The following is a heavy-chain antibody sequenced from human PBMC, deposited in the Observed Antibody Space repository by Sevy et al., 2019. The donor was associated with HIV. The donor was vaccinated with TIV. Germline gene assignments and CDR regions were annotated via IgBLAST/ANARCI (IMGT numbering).Heavy chain of an antibody. J-gene: IGHJ5*02. CDR2: MNPNSGNT. V-gene: IGHV1-8*01. D-gene: IGHD2-2*03. CDR1: GYTFTNYD. Sequence: ASVKVSCNASGYTFTNYDINWVRQATGQGLEWMGWMNPNSGNTGYAQKFQGRVTMTRNTSISTAYMELSSLRSEDTAVYYCARGTVLLGIVVVPAARGWFDPWGQGTLVTVSS. CDR3: ARGTVLLGIVVVPAARGWFDP.